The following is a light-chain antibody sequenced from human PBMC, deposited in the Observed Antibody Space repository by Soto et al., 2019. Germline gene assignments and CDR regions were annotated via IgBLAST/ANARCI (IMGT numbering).Light chain of an antibody. CDR3: AAWDGSLNHIL. CDR2: SDN. CDR1: SSNMGTNT. Sequence: QLVLTQPPSASGTPGQRVTISCSGSSSNMGTNTVNWYQQLPRAAPKLLIYSDNQRPSGVPDRFSGSKSGTSASLAITGLQSEDEADYYCAAWDGSLNHILFGGGTKVTVL. J-gene: IGLJ2*01. V-gene: IGLV1-44*01.